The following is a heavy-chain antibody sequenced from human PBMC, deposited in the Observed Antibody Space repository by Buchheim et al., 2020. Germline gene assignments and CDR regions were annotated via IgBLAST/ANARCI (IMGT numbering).Heavy chain of an antibody. CDR1: GYTFTSYD. CDR3: ARGLSLRSGSYQKVYYRDV. V-gene: IGHV1-8*01. J-gene: IGHJ6*03. CDR2: MNPNSGNT. D-gene: IGHD3-10*01. Sequence: QVQLVQSGAEVKKPGASVKVSCKASGYTFTSYDINWVRQATGQGLEWMGWMNPNSGNTGYAQKFQGRVTMTRNTSISTAYLELTSLRSEDTAVYYCARGLSLRSGSYQKVYYRDVWGKGTT.